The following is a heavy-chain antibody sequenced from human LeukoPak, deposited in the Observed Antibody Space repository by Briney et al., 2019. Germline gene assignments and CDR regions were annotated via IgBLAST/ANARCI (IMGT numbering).Heavy chain of an antibody. CDR2: IWHDGTIK. CDR3: ARAVGPFDY. V-gene: IGHV3-33*01. J-gene: IGHJ4*02. CDR1: GFPFGVFG. Sequence: GGSLELPWQGLGFPFGVFGMHWVGRAPGKGLEWVAVIWHDGTIKYYADSVKGRFTISRDNSDDTLYLQMNSLRAEDTAVYYCARAVGPFDYWGQGTLVTVSS.